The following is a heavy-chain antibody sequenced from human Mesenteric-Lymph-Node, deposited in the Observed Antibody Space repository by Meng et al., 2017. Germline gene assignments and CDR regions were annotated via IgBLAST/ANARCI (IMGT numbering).Heavy chain of an antibody. J-gene: IGHJ5*01. CDR1: VDSISGTKW. CDR3: ARGPRSYDILTGYYGWFDP. V-gene: IGHV4-4*02. Sequence: SETLSLTCAVSVDSISGTKWWSWVRRPPGKGLDWIGEINHSGSTNYNPSLKSRVTISVDTSKNQFSLKLSSVTAADTAVYYCARGPRSYDILTGYYGWFDPWGQGNRVNGAS. D-gene: IGHD3-9*01. CDR2: INHSGST.